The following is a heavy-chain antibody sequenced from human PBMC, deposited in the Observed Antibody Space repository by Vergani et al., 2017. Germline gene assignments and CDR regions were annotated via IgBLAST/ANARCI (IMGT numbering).Heavy chain of an antibody. V-gene: IGHV3-15*07. CDR2: IKSTFDRGTT. CDR1: GFSFRNAW. CDR3: TTDPRYCGDGSCYWLRDHHYYGMDV. D-gene: IGHD2-21*01. Sequence: EMQLVESGGGLVKPGESLRLSCVASGFSFRNAWMNWVRRTPGKGLEWVGRIKSTFDRGTTDYAAAVKGRFTISRDDSKNTLFLQMNGLKTEDIGVYYCTTDPRYCGDGSCYWLRDHHYYGMDVWGQGTTVTVSS. J-gene: IGHJ6*02.